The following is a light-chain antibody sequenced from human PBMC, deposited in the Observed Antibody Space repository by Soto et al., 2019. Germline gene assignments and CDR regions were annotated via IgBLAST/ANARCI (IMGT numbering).Light chain of an antibody. V-gene: IGKV3-20*01. CDR3: QQYGSSPLT. CDR2: GAS. Sequence: EMVLTQSPGTLSLSPGERATLSCRASQSVSGSYLAWYQQKPGQAPRLLIYGASSRATGIPDRFSGSGSGTDFTLTISRLEPEEFAVYYCQQYGSSPLTFGRGTKVEIK. CDR1: QSVSGSY. J-gene: IGKJ4*01.